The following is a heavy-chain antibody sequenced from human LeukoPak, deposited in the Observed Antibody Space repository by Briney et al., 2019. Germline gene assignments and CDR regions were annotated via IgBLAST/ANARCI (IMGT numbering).Heavy chain of an antibody. CDR1: GASISTYY. CDR3: ARQMFLGGMDV. J-gene: IGHJ6*02. CDR2: IYDSGST. Sequence: PSETLSFTCTVSGASISTYYWSWIRQPPGQGLEWIGYIYDSGSTSYNPSLKSRATISVDTSKSHFSLKLSSVTAADTAVYYCARQMFLGGMDVWGQGTTVAVSS. D-gene: IGHD3-10*02. V-gene: IGHV4-59*08.